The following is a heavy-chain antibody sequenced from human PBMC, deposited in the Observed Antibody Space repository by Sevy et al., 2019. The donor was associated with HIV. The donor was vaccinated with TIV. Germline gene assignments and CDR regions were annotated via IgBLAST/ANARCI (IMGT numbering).Heavy chain of an antibody. CDR1: GFMFSNYA. CDR3: ARDPTFSSDTRGYYPFDS. V-gene: IGHV3-30*04. CDR2: RSYDGSNK. J-gene: IGHJ4*02. Sequence: GGSLRLSCAASGFMFSNYAIHWVRRAPDKGLEWVADRSYDGSNKHYAASVKGRFTISRDNSRNTLFLQMNSLRLDDTAVYYCARDPTFSSDTRGYYPFDSWGQGTLVTVSS. D-gene: IGHD3-22*01.